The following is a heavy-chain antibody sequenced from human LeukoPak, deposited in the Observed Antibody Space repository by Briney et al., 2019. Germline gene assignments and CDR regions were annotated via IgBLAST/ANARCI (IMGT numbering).Heavy chain of an antibody. CDR1: GYTLTELS. J-gene: IGHJ4*02. CDR3: ARHSGSYAYFDY. CDR2: FDPEDGET. Sequence: ASVTVSCKVSGYTLTELSMHWVRQAPGKGLEWMGGFDPEDGETSYAQKFQGRVTMTRDTSTSTVYMELSSLRSEDTAVYYCARHSGSYAYFDYWGQGTLVTVSS. D-gene: IGHD1-26*01. V-gene: IGHV1-24*01.